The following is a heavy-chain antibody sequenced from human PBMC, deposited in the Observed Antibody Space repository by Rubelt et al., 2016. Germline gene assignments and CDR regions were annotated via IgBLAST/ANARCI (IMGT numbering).Heavy chain of an antibody. CDR2: IRSKAYGGTT. J-gene: IGHJ4*02. CDR3: TRVMAAAGKMKIEMFDY. V-gene: IGHV3-49*02. D-gene: IGHD6-13*01. Sequence: EWVGFIRSKAYGGTTEYAASVKGRFTISRDDSKSIAYLQMNSLKTEDTAVYYCTRVMAAAGKMKIEMFDYWGQGTLVTVSS.